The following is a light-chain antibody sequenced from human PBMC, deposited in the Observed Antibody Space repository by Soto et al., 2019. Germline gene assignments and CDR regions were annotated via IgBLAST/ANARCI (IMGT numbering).Light chain of an antibody. CDR1: STDIGAYKF. V-gene: IGLV2-14*03. Sequence: QSVLTQPASVSASPGQSITSSCTGTSTDIGAYKFVSWYQQHPGKAPKLMIYDVTSRPSGVSNRFSGSKSGNTASLIISGLQAEDEADYYCFSYTSFDTYVFGTGTKLTVL. CDR2: DVT. CDR3: FSYTSFDTYV. J-gene: IGLJ1*01.